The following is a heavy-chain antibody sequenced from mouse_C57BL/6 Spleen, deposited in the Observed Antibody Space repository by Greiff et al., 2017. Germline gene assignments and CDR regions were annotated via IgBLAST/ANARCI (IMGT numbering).Heavy chain of an antibody. CDR1: GFSLTSYG. V-gene: IGHV2-5*01. CDR3: AKNQGHYGSSYFDY. J-gene: IGHJ2*01. D-gene: IGHD1-1*01. CDR2: IWRGGST. Sequence: VKLQESGPGLVQPSQSLSITCTVSGFSLTSYGVHWVRQSPGKGLEWLGVIWRGGSTDYNAAFMSRLSITKDNSKSQVFFKMNSLQADDTAIYYCAKNQGHYGSSYFDYWGQGTTLTVSS.